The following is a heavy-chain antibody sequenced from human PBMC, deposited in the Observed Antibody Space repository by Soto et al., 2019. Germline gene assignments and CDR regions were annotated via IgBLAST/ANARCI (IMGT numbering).Heavy chain of an antibody. Sequence: GGSLRLSCAASGFTFSSYWMHWVRQAPGKGLVWVSRINSDGSSTSYADSVKGRFTISRDNAKNTLYLQMNSLRAEDTAVYYCARVGTPYDFWQTNYYYYMDVWGKGTTVTVSS. V-gene: IGHV3-74*01. D-gene: IGHD3-3*01. CDR3: ARVGTPYDFWQTNYYYYMDV. CDR1: GFTFSSYW. CDR2: INSDGSST. J-gene: IGHJ6*03.